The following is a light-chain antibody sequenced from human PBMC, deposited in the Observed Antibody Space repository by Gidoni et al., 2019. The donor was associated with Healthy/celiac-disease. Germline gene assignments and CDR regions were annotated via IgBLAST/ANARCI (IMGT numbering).Light chain of an antibody. J-gene: IGLJ3*02. Sequence: QSVLSPPPSVSGAPGPRVTISCTGSSPNIGEGYDVHWSQQLPGTAPKLLIYGNSNRPPGVPGRVSGSKSGTSASLAITGLQAEDEADYYCQSYDSSLSAVFGGGTKRTVL. CDR2: GNS. CDR1: SPNIGEGYD. CDR3: QSYDSSLSAV. V-gene: IGLV1-40*01.